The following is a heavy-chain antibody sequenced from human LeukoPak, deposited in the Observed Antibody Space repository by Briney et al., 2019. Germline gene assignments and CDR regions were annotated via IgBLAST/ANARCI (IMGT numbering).Heavy chain of an antibody. J-gene: IGHJ3*02. D-gene: IGHD2-21*02. CDR3: AKDTTAFYGAGGAFDI. Sequence: PGGSLRLSCVASGFIFDDYAIHWVRQPPGKGLGWVSGISWNSGSTGYADSVKGRFTISRDNAKNSLYLQMNRLGPEDTALYYCAKDTTAFYGAGGAFDIWGQGTMVTVS. CDR1: GFIFDDYA. CDR2: ISWNSGST. V-gene: IGHV3-9*01.